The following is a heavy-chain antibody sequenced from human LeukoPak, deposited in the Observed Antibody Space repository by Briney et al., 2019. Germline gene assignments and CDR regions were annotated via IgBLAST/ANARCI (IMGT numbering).Heavy chain of an antibody. CDR1: GGSFSGYY. J-gene: IGHJ6*03. D-gene: IGHD1-26*01. CDR3: ASQGHHGKIVGTTLSYFYMDV. V-gene: IGHV4-34*01. Sequence: SETLSLTCAVYGGSFSGYYWSWVRQPPGKGLEWIGEINHSGRTNYNPSPKSRVTISVDTSKNQFSLKLSSVTAADTAFYYCASQGHHGKIVGTTLSYFYMDVWGKGTTVTVSS. CDR2: INHSGRT.